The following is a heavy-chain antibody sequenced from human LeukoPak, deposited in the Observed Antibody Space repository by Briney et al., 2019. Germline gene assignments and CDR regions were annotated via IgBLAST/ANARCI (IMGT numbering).Heavy chain of an antibody. Sequence: GGSLRLSCAASGFTFSNHGMHWVRQAPGKGLEWVAFILSDGNNKYYADSVKGRFTISRDNSEKTLYLQMNSLRAEDTAVYYCAKRHSSAWYVVGDWGQGTLVTVAS. CDR1: GFTFSNHG. V-gene: IGHV3-30*18. J-gene: IGHJ4*02. CDR2: ILSDGNNK. D-gene: IGHD6-19*01. CDR3: AKRHSSAWYVVGD.